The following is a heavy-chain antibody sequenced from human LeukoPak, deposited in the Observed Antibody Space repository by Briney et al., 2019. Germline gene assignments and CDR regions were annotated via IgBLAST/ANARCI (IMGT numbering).Heavy chain of an antibody. CDR1: GFTFGDYA. CDR2: ISWNSDTI. V-gene: IGHV3-9*01. Sequence: PGGSLRLSCAAAGFTFGDYAMHWVRHAPGKGLEWVSGISWNSDTIRYADSVKGRFTISRDTAKNSLYLQMNSLRPEDTALYYCAKVGGLGSFYKSPYFAYWGQGSLVTVSS. J-gene: IGHJ4*02. CDR3: AKVGGLGSFYKSPYFAY. D-gene: IGHD3-10*01.